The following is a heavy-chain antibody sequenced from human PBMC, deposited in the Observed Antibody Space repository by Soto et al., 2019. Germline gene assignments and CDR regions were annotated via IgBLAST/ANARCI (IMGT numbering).Heavy chain of an antibody. V-gene: IGHV4-4*02. D-gene: IGHD6-19*01. CDR1: SGSISSSNW. J-gene: IGHJ4*02. CDR3: ARRSVRIAVLEGFDY. CDR2: IYHSGST. Sequence: QVQLQESGPGLVKPSGTLSLTCAVSSGSISSSNWWSWVRQPPGKGLEWIGEIYHSGSTNYNPSLKSRVTIPVDKSKNQFSLKLSSVTAADTAVYYCARRSVRIAVLEGFDYWGQGTLVTVSS.